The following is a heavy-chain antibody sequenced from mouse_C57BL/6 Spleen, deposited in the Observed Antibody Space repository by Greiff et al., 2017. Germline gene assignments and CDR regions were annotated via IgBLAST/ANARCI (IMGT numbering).Heavy chain of an antibody. CDR3: ARRGAPAWFAY. J-gene: IGHJ3*01. CDR2: INPSTGGT. Sequence: EVQRVESGPELVKPGASVKISCKASGYSFTGYYMNWVKQSPEKSLEWIGEINPSTGGTTYNQKFKAKATLTVDKSSSTAYMQLKSLTSEDSAVYYCARRGAPAWFAYWGQGTLVTVSA. V-gene: IGHV1-42*01. CDR1: GYSFTGYY.